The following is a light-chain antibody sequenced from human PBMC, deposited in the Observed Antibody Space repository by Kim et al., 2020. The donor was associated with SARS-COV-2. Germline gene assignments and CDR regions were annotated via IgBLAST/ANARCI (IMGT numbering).Light chain of an antibody. CDR1: SSNIGSNT. Sequence: GQRVTISCSGGSSNIGSNTVNWYQPLPGTAPKLLIYSNNQRPSGVPDRFSGSKSGTSASLAISGLQSEDEADYYCAAWDDSLNGVVFGGGTQLTVL. J-gene: IGLJ2*01. CDR2: SNN. V-gene: IGLV1-44*01. CDR3: AAWDDSLNGVV.